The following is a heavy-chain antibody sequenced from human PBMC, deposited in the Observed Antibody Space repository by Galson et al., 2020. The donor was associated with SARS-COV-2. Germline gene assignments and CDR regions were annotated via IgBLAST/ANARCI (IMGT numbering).Heavy chain of an antibody. CDR1: GYTFRSYG. J-gene: IGHJ3*02. V-gene: IGHV1-18*04. CDR3: ARAFFESSGYWYDGLDI. D-gene: IGHD3-22*01. CDR2: ISTDNAKT. Sequence: ASVKVSCKASGYTFRSYGISWVRQAPGQGLEWLGWISTDNAKTNYAQKLQGRVTMTTDTSTSTVYMELRSLRSDDTAVYYCARAFFESSGYWYDGLDIWGQGTKVTVSS.